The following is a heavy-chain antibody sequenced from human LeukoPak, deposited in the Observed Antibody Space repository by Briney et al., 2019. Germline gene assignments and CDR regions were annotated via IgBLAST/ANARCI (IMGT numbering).Heavy chain of an antibody. D-gene: IGHD3-10*01. V-gene: IGHV1-2*02. J-gene: IGHJ6*02. CDR3: ARDHVLWFGEFYGMDV. CDR1: GYTFTGYY. CDR2: INPNSGGT. Sequence: ASVKVSCKASGYTFTGYYMHWVRQAPGQGLEWMGWINPNSGGTNYAQKFQGRVTMTRDTSISTAYMELSRLRSDDTAAYYCARDHVLWFGEFYGMDVWGQGTTVTVSS.